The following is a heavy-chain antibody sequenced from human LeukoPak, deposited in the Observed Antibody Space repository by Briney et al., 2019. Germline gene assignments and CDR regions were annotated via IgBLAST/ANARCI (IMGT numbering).Heavy chain of an antibody. CDR1: GFTFSIYA. J-gene: IGHJ4*02. CDR2: IGSSGGST. V-gene: IGHV3-23*01. D-gene: IGHD6-13*01. Sequence: GGSLRLSCAASGFTFSIYAMGWVRQAPGKGLEWVSTIGSSGGSTYYADSVKGRFTISRDNSKNTLYLQMNSLRAEDTAVYYCARGNLQQQLAFDYWGQGTLVTVSS. CDR3: ARGNLQQQLAFDY.